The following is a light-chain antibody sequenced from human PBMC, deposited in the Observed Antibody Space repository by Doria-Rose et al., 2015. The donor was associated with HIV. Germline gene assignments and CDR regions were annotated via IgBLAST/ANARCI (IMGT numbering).Light chain of an antibody. J-gene: IGKJ1*01. CDR3: HQYGTSWT. V-gene: IGKV3-20*01. CDR1: QSFSSTY. CDR2: DVS. Sequence: EIVLTQSPGTLSLSPGERATLSCRASQSFSSTYLAWYQQNPGQAPSLLIYDVSTSATGIPDRFSASGSGTDFTLTINRLEPEDFALYYCHQYGTSWTFGQGTKVEI.